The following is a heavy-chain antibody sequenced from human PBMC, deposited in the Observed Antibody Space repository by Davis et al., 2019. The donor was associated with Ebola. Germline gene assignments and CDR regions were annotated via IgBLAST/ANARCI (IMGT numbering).Heavy chain of an antibody. J-gene: IGHJ6*02. CDR2: INHSGST. Sequence: SETLSLTCAVYGGSFSGYYWSWIRQPPGKGLEWIGEINHSGSTNYNPSLKSRVTISVDTSKNQFSLKLSPVTAADTAVYYCARGTVVVPAAIGDYYYGMDVWGQGTTVTVSS. D-gene: IGHD2-2*01. V-gene: IGHV4-34*01. CDR3: ARGTVVVPAAIGDYYYGMDV. CDR1: GGSFSGYY.